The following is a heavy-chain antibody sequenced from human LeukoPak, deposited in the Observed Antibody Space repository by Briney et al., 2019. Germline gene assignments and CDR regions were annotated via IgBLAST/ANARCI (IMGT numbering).Heavy chain of an antibody. CDR3: ARVLHDFWSGYSFYYFDY. CDR1: GGSFSGYY. J-gene: IGHJ4*02. Sequence: SETLSLTCAVPGGSFSGYYWSWIRQPPGKGLEWIGEINHSGSTNYNPSLKSRVTISVDTSKNQFSLKLSSVTAADTAVYYCARVLHDFWSGYSFYYFDYWGQGTLVTVSS. D-gene: IGHD3-3*01. V-gene: IGHV4-34*01. CDR2: INHSGST.